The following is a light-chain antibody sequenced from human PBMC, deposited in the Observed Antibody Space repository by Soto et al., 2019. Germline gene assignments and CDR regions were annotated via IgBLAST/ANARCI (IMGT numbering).Light chain of an antibody. CDR3: SSYTIRTTLV. J-gene: IGLJ3*02. CDR1: SSDVGSYKY. CDR2: EVS. V-gene: IGLV2-14*01. Sequence: QSALTQPASVSGSPGQSITISCTGTSSDVGSYKYVSWYQQHPGKAPKLMIYEVSNRPSGVSDRFSGSKSGNTASLTISVLQAEDEADYYCSSYTIRTTLVFGGGTKLTVL.